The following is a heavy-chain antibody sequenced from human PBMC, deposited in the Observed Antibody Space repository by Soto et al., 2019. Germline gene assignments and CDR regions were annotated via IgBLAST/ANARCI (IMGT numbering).Heavy chain of an antibody. CDR1: GGSTSDDDYY. CDR2: IYYNGNT. Sequence: SETLSLTCTVSGGSTSDDDYYWNWIRQSPGKGLEWIGHIYYNGNTYYNPSLKSRLTMSLDTSQNQFSLHLTSVIAADSALYFCARATTVTSSFFFYGLDIWGQGTTVT. V-gene: IGHV4-30-4*01. CDR3: ARATTVTSSFFFYGLDI. J-gene: IGHJ6*02. D-gene: IGHD4-17*01.